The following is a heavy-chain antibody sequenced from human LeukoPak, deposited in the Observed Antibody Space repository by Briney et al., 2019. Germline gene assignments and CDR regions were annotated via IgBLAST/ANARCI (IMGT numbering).Heavy chain of an antibody. CDR2: IYYSGST. J-gene: IGHJ6*03. D-gene: IGHD6-6*01. CDR1: GGSISSSSYY. CDR3: AIEGSSWYYYMDV. Sequence: SETLSLTCTVSGGSISSSSYYWGWLRQPPGKGLEWIGSIYYSGSTYYNPSLKSRVTISVDTSKNQFSLKLSSVTAADTAVYYCAIEGSSWYYYMDVWGKGTTVTISS. V-gene: IGHV4-39*07.